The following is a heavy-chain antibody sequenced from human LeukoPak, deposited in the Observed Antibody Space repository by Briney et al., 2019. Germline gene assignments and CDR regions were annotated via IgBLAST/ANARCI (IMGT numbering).Heavy chain of an antibody. J-gene: IGHJ4*02. CDR3: AREEYGGSNFDY. Sequence: PGGSLRLFCASPGSTLSDYYVNWIRQAPGKGLEWVSQISNTGYSKYYADSVKGRFTISRDNVKDSVSLQMNSLRVADSGMYYCAREEYGGSNFDYWGQGILVTVSS. V-gene: IGHV3-11*01. CDR2: ISNTGYSK. CDR1: GSTLSDYY. D-gene: IGHD4-23*01.